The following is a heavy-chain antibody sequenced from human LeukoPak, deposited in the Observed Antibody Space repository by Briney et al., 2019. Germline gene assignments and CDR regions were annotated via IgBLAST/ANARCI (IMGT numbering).Heavy chain of an antibody. J-gene: IGHJ4*02. D-gene: IGHD1-26*01. Sequence: PSETLSLTCTVSGGSISSYYWSWLRQPPGKGLKWIGYVYYSGSTNYNPSLESRVTISVDTSENQFSLNLRSVTAADTAVYYCARHSGTYYDFDYWGQGTLVTVSS. CDR1: GGSISSYY. CDR2: VYYSGST. CDR3: ARHSGTYYDFDY. V-gene: IGHV4-59*08.